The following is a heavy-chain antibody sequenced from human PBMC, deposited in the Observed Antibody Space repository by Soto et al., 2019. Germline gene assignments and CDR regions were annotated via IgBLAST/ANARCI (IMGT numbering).Heavy chain of an antibody. CDR2: IIPILGIA. CDR1: GGTFSSCT. D-gene: IGHD3-10*01. J-gene: IGHJ3*02. V-gene: IGHV1-69*02. Sequence: QVQLVQSGAEVKKPGSSVKVSCKASGGTFSSCTICWVRQAPGRGLEWMGRIIPILGIANYAQKFQGRVTITADKSTSTAYMELSSLRSEDTVVYYCARLPNYYGSGSTGDAFDIWGQGTMVTVSS. CDR3: ARLPNYYGSGSTGDAFDI.